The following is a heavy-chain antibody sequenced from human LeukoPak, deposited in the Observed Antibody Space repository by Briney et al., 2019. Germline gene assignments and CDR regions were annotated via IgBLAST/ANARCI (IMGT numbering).Heavy chain of an antibody. J-gene: IGHJ5*02. V-gene: IGHV5-51*01. CDR1: GYSFTSYW. CDR3: ARHKGGIAVAGNWFDP. CDR2: IYPGDSDT. D-gene: IGHD6-19*01. Sequence: GESLKISCKGSGYSFTSYWIGWVRQMPGKGLEWMGIIYPGDSDTRYSPSFQGQVTISADKSISTAYLQWSSLKASDTAMYYCARHKGGIAVAGNWFDPWGQGTLVTVSS.